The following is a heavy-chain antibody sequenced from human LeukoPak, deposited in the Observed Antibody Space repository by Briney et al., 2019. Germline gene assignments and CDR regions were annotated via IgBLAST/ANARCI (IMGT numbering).Heavy chain of an antibody. Sequence: PSETLSLTCTVSGGSISSYYWSWIRQPQGKGLEWIGYIYYSGSTNYNPSLKSRVTISVDTSKNQFSLKLSSVTAAHTAVYYCARDVTAARGLYRGYWYFDLWGRGTLVTVSS. CDR2: IYYSGST. CDR1: GGSISSYY. V-gene: IGHV4-59*01. D-gene: IGHD6-6*01. J-gene: IGHJ2*01. CDR3: ARDVTAARGLYRGYWYFDL.